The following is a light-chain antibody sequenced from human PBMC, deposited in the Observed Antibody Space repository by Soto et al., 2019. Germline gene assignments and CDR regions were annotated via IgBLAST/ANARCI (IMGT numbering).Light chain of an antibody. J-gene: IGKJ1*01. CDR2: GTS. Sequence: EIVLTQSPATLSLSPGERATLSCGASQSVNGNYLAWYQQKPGQAPRLLIYGTSSRATGIPDRFSGSGSGTDFTLTISRLEPEDFEVYYCQQCGSLPGTFGQGTKVDIK. CDR1: QSVNGNY. V-gene: IGKV3-20*01. CDR3: QQCGSLPGT.